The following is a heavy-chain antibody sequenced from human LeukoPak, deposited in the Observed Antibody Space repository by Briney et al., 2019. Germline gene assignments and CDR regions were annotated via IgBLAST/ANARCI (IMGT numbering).Heavy chain of an antibody. CDR3: ARGESEYSSGWYAVGASFDY. D-gene: IGHD6-19*01. J-gene: IGHJ4*02. CDR1: GGSISSYY. Sequence: PSETLSLTCTVSGGSISSYYWSWIRQPPGKGLEWIGYIYYSGSTNYNPSLKSRVTISVDTSKNQFSLKLSSVTAADTAVYYCARGESEYSSGWYAVGASFDYWGQGTLVTVSS. V-gene: IGHV4-59*12. CDR2: IYYSGST.